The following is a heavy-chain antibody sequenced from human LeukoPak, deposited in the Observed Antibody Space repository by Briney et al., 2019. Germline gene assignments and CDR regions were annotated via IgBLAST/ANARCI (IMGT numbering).Heavy chain of an antibody. J-gene: IGHJ5*02. CDR2: INPNSGGT. D-gene: IGHD6-19*01. CDR3: ARMGYSSGYNWFDP. Sequence: GASVKVSCKASGYTFTSCDINWVRQAPGQGLEWMGWINPNSGGTNYAQKFQGRVTMTRDTSISTAYKELSRLRSDDTAVYYCARMGYSSGYNWFDPWGQGTLVTVSS. CDR1: GYTFTSCD. V-gene: IGHV1-2*02.